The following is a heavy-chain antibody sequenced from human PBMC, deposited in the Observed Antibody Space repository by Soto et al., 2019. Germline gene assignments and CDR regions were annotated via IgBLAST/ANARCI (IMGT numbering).Heavy chain of an antibody. CDR1: GYSISSSNW. CDR2: IYYSGST. D-gene: IGHD1-26*01. Sequence: SETLSLTCAVSGYSISSSNWWGWIRQPPGKGLEWIGYIYYSGSTNYNPSLKSRVTISLDTSKNQFSLKLTPVTAADTAVYYCMREVVGATAWLDPWGQGTLVTVSS. CDR3: MREVVGATAWLDP. J-gene: IGHJ5*02. V-gene: IGHV4-28*03.